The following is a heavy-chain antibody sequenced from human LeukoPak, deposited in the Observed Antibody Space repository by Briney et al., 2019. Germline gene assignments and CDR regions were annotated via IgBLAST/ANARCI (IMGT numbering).Heavy chain of an antibody. V-gene: IGHV3-33*01. CDR3: ARGEYYHESSGYPNY. CDR2: IWYDGRTQ. D-gene: IGHD3-22*01. CDR1: GFTFSTYG. J-gene: IGHJ4*02. Sequence: GRSLRLSCAASGFTFSTYGMHWVRQAPGKGLEWGAVIWYDGRTQAYAESVKGRFAVSRDNSKNTLYLQMNSLRAEDTAVYHCARGEYYHESSGYPNYWGQGTLVTVSS.